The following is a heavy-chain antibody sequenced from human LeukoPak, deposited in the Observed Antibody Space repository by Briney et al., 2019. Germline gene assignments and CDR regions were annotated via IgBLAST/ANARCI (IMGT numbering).Heavy chain of an antibody. J-gene: IGHJ4*02. CDR1: GFTFSSYA. D-gene: IGHD6-19*01. V-gene: IGHV3-23*01. CDR2: ISGSGGST. CDR3: AKGSSGWYGYFDY. Sequence: PGGSLRLSCAASGFTFSSYAMSWVRQAPGKGLEWVSAISGSGGSTYYADSVKGQFTISRDNSKNTLYLQMNSLRAEDTAVYYCAKGSSGWYGYFDYWGQGTLVTVSS.